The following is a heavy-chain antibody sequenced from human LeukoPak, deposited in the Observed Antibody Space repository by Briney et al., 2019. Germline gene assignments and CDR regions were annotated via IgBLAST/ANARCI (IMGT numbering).Heavy chain of an antibody. CDR3: ARDEGYFQH. Sequence: PGGSLRLSCAASGFTFSSDSMNWVRQAPGKGLEWVSSISSSSSDIYYADSVKGRFTISRDNAKNSLYLQMNSLRAEDTAVYYCARDEGYFQHWGQGTLVTVSS. CDR2: ISSSSSDI. CDR1: GFTFSSDS. J-gene: IGHJ1*01. V-gene: IGHV3-21*01.